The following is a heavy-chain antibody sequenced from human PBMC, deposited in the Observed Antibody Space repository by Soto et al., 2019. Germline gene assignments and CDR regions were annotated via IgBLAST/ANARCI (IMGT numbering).Heavy chain of an antibody. V-gene: IGHV3-53*01. CDR1: GFTVSSNY. Sequence: GGSLSLSCAASGFTVSSNYMSWVRQAPGKGLEWVSVIYSGGSTYYADSVKGRFTISRDNSKNTLYLQMNSLRAEDTAVYYCARNTITIPVLFHYWGPGALLTV. J-gene: IGHJ4*02. D-gene: IGHD3-10*01. CDR3: ARNTITIPVLFHY. CDR2: IYSGGST.